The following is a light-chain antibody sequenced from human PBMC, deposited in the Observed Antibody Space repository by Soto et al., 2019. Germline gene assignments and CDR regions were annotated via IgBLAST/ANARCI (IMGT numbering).Light chain of an antibody. CDR2: GAS. CDR1: QSVSSNY. J-gene: IGKJ4*01. V-gene: IGKV3-20*01. Sequence: EIVLTQSPGTLSLSPGERATLSCRASQSVSSNYLAGYQQKPGQAPRLLLFGASSRATGIPDRFSGGGSGTEFTLSSTRLEPEYFAVYYFRQYGNSPFGGRTKVEFK. CDR3: RQYGNSP.